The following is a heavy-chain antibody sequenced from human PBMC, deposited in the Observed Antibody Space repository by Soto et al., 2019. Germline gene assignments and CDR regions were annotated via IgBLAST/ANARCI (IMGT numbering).Heavy chain of an antibody. V-gene: IGHV3-23*01. J-gene: IGHJ5*02. CDR1: GFTFSSYA. CDR3: AKANDHYYDSSGYGGWFDP. Sequence: PGGSLRLSCAASGFTFSSYAMSWVRQAPGKGLEWVSAISGSGGSTYYADSVKGRFTISRDNSKNTLYLQMNSLRAEDTAVYYCAKANDHYYDSSGYGGWFDPWGQGT. CDR2: ISGSGGST. D-gene: IGHD3-22*01.